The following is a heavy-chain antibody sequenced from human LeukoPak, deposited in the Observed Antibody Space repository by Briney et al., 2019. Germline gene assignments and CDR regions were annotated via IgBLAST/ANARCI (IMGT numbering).Heavy chain of an antibody. Sequence: PGGSLRLSCAASGFTFSVSWMSWVRQAPGKGLEWVANIKYDGNEKYYVDSVKGRFTISRDNAKNSLYLQMNSLSAEDTAVYYCARDRYYGSGSEGTFDYWGQGTLVTVSS. D-gene: IGHD3-10*01. CDR2: IKYDGNEK. CDR1: GFTFSVSW. J-gene: IGHJ4*02. CDR3: ARDRYYGSGSEGTFDY. V-gene: IGHV3-7*01.